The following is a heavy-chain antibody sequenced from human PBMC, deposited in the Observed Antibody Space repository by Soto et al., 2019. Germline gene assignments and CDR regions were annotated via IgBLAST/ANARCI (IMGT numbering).Heavy chain of an antibody. CDR2: INAGNGNT. V-gene: IGHV1-3*05. Sequence: QVQLVQSGAEEKKPGASVKVSCKASGYTFTSYAMHWVRQAPGQRLEWMGWINAGNGNTKYSQKFQGRVTITRDTTASTAYMELSSLRFADTVVYYCALNYYYDVDVWGEGNKVSVAS. J-gene: IGHJ6*04. CDR3: ALNYYYDVDV. CDR1: GYTFTSYA.